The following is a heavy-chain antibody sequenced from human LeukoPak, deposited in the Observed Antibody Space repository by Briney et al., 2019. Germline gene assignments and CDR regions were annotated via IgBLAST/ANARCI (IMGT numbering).Heavy chain of an antibody. V-gene: IGHV3-43*01. J-gene: IGHJ6*02. Sequence: PGGSLRLSCAASGLTFDDYTMHWVRQAPGKGLEWVSLISWDGGSTYYADSVKGRFTISRDNSKNSLYLQMNSLRTEDTALYYCAKDRSGGTNYYYYGMDVWGQGTTVTVSS. CDR2: ISWDGGST. D-gene: IGHD2-15*01. CDR3: AKDRSGGTNYYYYGMDV. CDR1: GLTFDDYT.